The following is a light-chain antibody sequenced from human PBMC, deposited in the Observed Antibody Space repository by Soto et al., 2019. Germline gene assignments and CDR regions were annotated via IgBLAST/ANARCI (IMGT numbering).Light chain of an antibody. J-gene: IGKJ3*01. V-gene: IGKV1-27*01. CDR1: QGISNY. CDR2: GAS. Sequence: DIQMTQSPSSLSASVGDRVTITCRASQGISNYLAWYQQKPGKVPKLLIYGASTLQSGVPSRFSGSGSGTDFTLTISSLQPEDVATYYCQKYNSAPLITFGPGTKVDIK. CDR3: QKYNSAPLIT.